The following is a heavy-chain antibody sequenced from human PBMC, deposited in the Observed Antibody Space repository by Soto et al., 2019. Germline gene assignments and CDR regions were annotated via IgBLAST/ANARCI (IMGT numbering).Heavy chain of an antibody. V-gene: IGHV3-74*01. J-gene: IGHJ4*02. CDR2: IQSDGSSP. Sequence: EVQLVESGGGLVQPGGSLRLSCVASGFTFNYYWMHWVRQAPGKGLVWVSRIQSDGSSPDYVDSVKGRFTISRDNAKNTLYLQMNNLRAEGTAVYYCERGGDPDYWGQGPLVTVSS. D-gene: IGHD2-21*02. CDR1: GFTFNYYW. CDR3: ERGGDPDY.